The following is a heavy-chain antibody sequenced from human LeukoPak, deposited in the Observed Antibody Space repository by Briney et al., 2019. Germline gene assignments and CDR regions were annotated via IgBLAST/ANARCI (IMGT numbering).Heavy chain of an antibody. J-gene: IGHJ6*03. V-gene: IGHV1-69*06. Sequence: GASVKVSCKASGGTFSSYAISWVRQAPGQGLEWMGGIIPIFGTANYAQKFQGRVTITADKSTSTAYMELSSLRSEDTAVYYCARTSGYSYGSLYYYYYMDVWGKGTTVTISS. CDR2: IIPIFGTA. D-gene: IGHD5-18*01. CDR3: ARTSGYSYGSLYYYYYMDV. CDR1: GGTFSSYA.